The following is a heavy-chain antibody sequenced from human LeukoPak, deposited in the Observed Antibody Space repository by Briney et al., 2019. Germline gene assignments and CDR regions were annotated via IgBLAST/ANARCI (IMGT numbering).Heavy chain of an antibody. CDR2: INTDGGSK. Sequence: GGSLRLSCAASGFTFSSYLMHWVRQAPGKGLIWVSRINTDGGSKNYADSVKGRFTISRDNAKNTLYLQMNSLRAEDTAVYYCARGNYYGMDVWGQGTTVTVSS. V-gene: IGHV3-74*01. J-gene: IGHJ6*02. CDR3: ARGNYYGMDV. CDR1: GFTFSSYL.